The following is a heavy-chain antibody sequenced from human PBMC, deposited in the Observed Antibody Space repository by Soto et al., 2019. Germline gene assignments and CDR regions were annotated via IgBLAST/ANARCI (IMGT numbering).Heavy chain of an antibody. D-gene: IGHD6-19*01. CDR3: ARNSGYSSGWYRGFDY. V-gene: IGHV1-18*04. J-gene: IGHJ4*02. CDR2: ISAYNGNT. Sequence: VLVKVSCKASGYTFTSYGISWVRQAPGQGLEWMGWISAYNGNTNYAQKLQGRVTMTTDTSTSTAYMELRSLRSDDTAVYYCARNSGYSSGWYRGFDYWGQGTLVTVSS. CDR1: GYTFTSYG.